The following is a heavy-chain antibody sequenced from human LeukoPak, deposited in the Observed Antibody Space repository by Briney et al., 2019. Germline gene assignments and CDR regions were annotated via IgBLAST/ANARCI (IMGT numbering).Heavy chain of an antibody. Sequence: ASVKVSCKASGYTFTGYYMHWVRQAPGQGLEWMGWINPNSGGTNYAQKFQGWVTMTRDTFISTAYMELSRLRSDDTAVYYCARGVITAMADSAYYYYGVDVWGQGTTVTVSS. D-gene: IGHD5-18*01. CDR1: GYTFTGYY. V-gene: IGHV1-2*04. J-gene: IGHJ6*02. CDR3: ARGVITAMADSAYYYYGVDV. CDR2: INPNSGGT.